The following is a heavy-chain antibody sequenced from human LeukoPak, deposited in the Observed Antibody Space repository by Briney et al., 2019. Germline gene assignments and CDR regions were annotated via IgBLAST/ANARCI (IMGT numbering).Heavy chain of an antibody. V-gene: IGHV3-9*01. J-gene: IGHJ6*03. D-gene: IGHD5-18*01. CDR2: ISWNSGSI. CDR3: ARGSYGYYYYYYMDV. CDR1: GFTFDDYA. Sequence: GGSLRLSCAASGFTFDDYAMHWVRQAPGKGLEWVSGISWNSGSIGYADSVKGRFTISRDNAKNSLYLQMNSLRAEDTAVYYCARGSYGYYYYYYMDVWGKGTTVTISS.